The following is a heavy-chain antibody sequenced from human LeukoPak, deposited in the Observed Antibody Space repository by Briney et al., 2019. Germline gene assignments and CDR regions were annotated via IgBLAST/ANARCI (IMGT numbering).Heavy chain of an antibody. J-gene: IGHJ4*02. Sequence: GESLKISCKGSGYSFTSYWIGWVRQMPGKGLEWMGIIYPGDSDTRYSPSFQGQVTISADKSISTAYLQWSSLKASDTAMYYCARGGEILWFGELLYLYYWGQGTLVTVSS. CDR2: IYPGDSDT. CDR3: ARGGEILWFGELLYLYY. CDR1: GYSFTSYW. D-gene: IGHD3-10*01. V-gene: IGHV5-51*01.